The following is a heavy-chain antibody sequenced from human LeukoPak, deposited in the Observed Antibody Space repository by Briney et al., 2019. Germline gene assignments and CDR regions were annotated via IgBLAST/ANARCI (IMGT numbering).Heavy chain of an antibody. D-gene: IGHD2-21*02. V-gene: IGHV1-8*01. CDR1: GYTFTSYD. CDR2: MNPNSGNT. Sequence: GASVKVSCKASGYTFTSYDINWVRQATGQGLEWMGWMNPNSGNTGYAQKFQGRVTMTTDTPTSTGYMEVRRLRSDDTAVYYCARISYCGGDTPENCYYPGMDVWGQGTTVTVSS. CDR3: ARISYCGGDTPENCYYPGMDV. J-gene: IGHJ6*02.